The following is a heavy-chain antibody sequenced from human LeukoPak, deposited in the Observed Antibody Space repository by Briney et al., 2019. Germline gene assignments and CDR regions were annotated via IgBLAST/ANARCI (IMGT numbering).Heavy chain of an antibody. Sequence: SETLSLTCTVSGGSISSSSYYWGWIRQPPGKGLEWIGSIYYSGSTYYNPSLKSRVTISVDTSKNQFSLKLSSVTAADTAVYYCARSQADYYDSSGYEELDWFDPWGQGTLVTVSS. CDR3: ARSQADYYDSSGYEELDWFDP. D-gene: IGHD3-22*01. V-gene: IGHV4-39*01. J-gene: IGHJ5*02. CDR1: GGSISSSSYY. CDR2: IYYSGST.